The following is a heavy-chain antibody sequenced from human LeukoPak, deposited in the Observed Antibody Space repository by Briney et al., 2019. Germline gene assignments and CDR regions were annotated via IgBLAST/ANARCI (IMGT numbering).Heavy chain of an antibody. J-gene: IGHJ3*02. CDR1: GFTFSTYI. CDR2: IKQDGSEK. Sequence: GGSLRLSCAASGFTFSTYIMNWVRQAPGKGLEWVANIKQDGSEKYYVDSVKGRFTISRDNAKNSLYLQMNSLRAEDTAVYYCAKDYDSSGYPSEAFDIWGQGTMVTVSS. D-gene: IGHD3-22*01. V-gene: IGHV3-7*01. CDR3: AKDYDSSGYPSEAFDI.